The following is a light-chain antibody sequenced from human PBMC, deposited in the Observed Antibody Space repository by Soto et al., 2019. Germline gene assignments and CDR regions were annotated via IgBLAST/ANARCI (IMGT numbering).Light chain of an antibody. Sequence: QSVLTQPASVSGSPGQSIAISCTGTSSDVGGYNYVSWYQQHPGKAHKLMIHEVSNRPSGISDRFSGSKSGNTASLTISGLQADDEADYYCSTHTSYSTRVFGTGTKV. J-gene: IGLJ1*01. CDR1: SSDVGGYNY. CDR3: STHTSYSTRV. CDR2: EVS. V-gene: IGLV2-14*01.